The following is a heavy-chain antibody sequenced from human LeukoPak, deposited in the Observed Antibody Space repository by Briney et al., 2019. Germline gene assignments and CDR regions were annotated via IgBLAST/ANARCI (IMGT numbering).Heavy chain of an antibody. D-gene: IGHD5-12*01. J-gene: IGHJ4*02. CDR2: ISGSGGST. CDR1: GFTSSSYA. V-gene: IGHV3-23*01. CDR3: AKDNVDIVARGVDY. Sequence: GGSLRLSCAASGFTSSSYAMSWVRQAPGKGLEWVSAISGSGGSTYYADSVKGRFTISRDNSKNTLYLQMNSLRAEDTAVYYCAKDNVDIVARGVDYWGQGTLVTVSS.